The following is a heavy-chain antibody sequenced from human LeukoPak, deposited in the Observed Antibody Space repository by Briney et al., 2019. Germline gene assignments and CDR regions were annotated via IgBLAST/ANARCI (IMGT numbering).Heavy chain of an antibody. CDR3: ARDLPPAGGYYCDSSGLPNWFDP. Sequence: GGSLRLSCAASGFTFGSYSMNWVRQAPGKGLEWVSSISSSSSYIYYADSVKGRFTISRDNAKNSLYLQMNSLRAEDTAVYYCARDLPPAGGYYCDSSGLPNWFDPWGQGTLVTVSS. J-gene: IGHJ5*02. V-gene: IGHV3-21*01. D-gene: IGHD3-22*01. CDR1: GFTFGSYS. CDR2: ISSSSSYI.